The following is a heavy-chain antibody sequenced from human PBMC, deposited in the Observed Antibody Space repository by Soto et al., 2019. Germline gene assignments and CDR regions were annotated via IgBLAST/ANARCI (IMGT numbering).Heavy chain of an antibody. CDR1: GYTLTSYG. D-gene: IGHD2-21*02. Sequence: QVQLVQSGAEVKKPGASVKVSCKASGYTLTSYGISWVRQAPGQGLEWMGWISAYNGNTNYAQKLQGRVTMTTDTAXSTAYMELRSLRSDDTAVYYCARVYHCGGDCYLYYYYGMDVWGQGTTVTVSS. J-gene: IGHJ6*02. CDR3: ARVYHCGGDCYLYYYYGMDV. V-gene: IGHV1-18*01. CDR2: ISAYNGNT.